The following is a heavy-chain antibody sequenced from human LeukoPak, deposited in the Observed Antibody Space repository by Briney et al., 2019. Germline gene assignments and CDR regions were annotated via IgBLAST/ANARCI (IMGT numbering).Heavy chain of an antibody. V-gene: IGHV3-20*04. Sequence: GGSLRLSCPPSGFTLDDYGVNWVSQLPGKGREWVSNINWKGTNVEYADLVKGRFNISGDKAKNSLHLQMNSLRAEDTVVYYCARVRKQYYYDNSHHRDASDVWGQGTMVIVSS. CDR1: GFTLDDYG. CDR3: ARVRKQYYYDNSHHRDASDV. CDR2: INWKGTNV. J-gene: IGHJ3*01. D-gene: IGHD3-22*01.